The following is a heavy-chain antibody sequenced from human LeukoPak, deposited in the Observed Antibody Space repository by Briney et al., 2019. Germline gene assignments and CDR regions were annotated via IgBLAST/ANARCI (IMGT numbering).Heavy chain of an antibody. Sequence: GGSLRLSCAASGFTVSSNYMSWVRQAPGKGLEWVSVIYSGGSTYYADSVKGRFTISRDNSKNTLHLQMNSLRAEDTAVYFCARDEDEYGGKDWGQGPLVTVSS. CDR3: ARDEDEYGGKD. V-gene: IGHV3-53*01. D-gene: IGHD4-23*01. CDR1: GFTVSSNY. J-gene: IGHJ4*02. CDR2: IYSGGST.